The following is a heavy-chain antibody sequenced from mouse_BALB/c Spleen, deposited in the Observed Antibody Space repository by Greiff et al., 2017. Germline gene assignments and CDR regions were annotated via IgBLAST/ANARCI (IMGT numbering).Heavy chain of an antibody. CDR1: GFTFSSFG. CDR2: ISSGSSTI. J-gene: IGHJ4*01. Sequence: EVQVVESGGGLVQPGGSRKLSCAASGFTFSSFGMHWVRQAPEKGLEWVAYISSGSSTIYYADTVKGRFTISRDNPKNTLFLQMTSLRSEDTAMYDCARSCHYYGYGYAMDYWGQGTSVTVSS. D-gene: IGHD1-2*01. CDR3: ARSCHYYGYGYAMDY. V-gene: IGHV5-17*02.